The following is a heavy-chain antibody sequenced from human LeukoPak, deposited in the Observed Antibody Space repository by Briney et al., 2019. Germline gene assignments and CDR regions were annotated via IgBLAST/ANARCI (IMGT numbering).Heavy chain of an antibody. CDR3: ARPLEYSSSSGFDY. D-gene: IGHD6-6*01. CDR1: GYTFTGYY. J-gene: IGHJ4*02. Sequence: ASVKVSCKASGYTFTGYYMHWVRQAPGQGLEWMGWINPNSGGTNYAQKFQGRVTMTRDTSISTAYMELSRLRSDDTAVYYCARPLEYSSSSGFDYWGQGTLVTVSS. V-gene: IGHV1-2*02. CDR2: INPNSGGT.